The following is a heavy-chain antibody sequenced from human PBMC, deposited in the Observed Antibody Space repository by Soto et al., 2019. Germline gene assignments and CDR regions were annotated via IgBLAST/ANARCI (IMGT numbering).Heavy chain of an antibody. CDR1: GFTFSDYA. J-gene: IGHJ6*02. CDR2: LNGAVGST. D-gene: IGHD3-10*01. V-gene: IGHV3-23*01. CDR3: AAPRDEYGSGISWFTYGMDV. Sequence: PGGSLRLSCLASGFTFSDYAMTWVRHVPGRGLEWVSSLNGAVGSTYYADSVRGRFTISRDNSQNTLFLQMNRLTVDDTAIYYCAAPRDEYGSGISWFTYGMDVWGQGTTVTVSS.